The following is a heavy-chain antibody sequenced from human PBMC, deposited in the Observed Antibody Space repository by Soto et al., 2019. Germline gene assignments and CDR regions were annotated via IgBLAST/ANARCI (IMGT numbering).Heavy chain of an antibody. CDR3: ARRNVDIVATIDYYYYYMDV. D-gene: IGHD5-12*01. J-gene: IGHJ6*03. CDR2: IYYSGST. CDR1: GGSISSYY. V-gene: IGHV4-59*08. Sequence: PSETLSLTCTVSGGSISSYYWSWIRQPPGKGLEWIGYIYYSGSTNYNPSLKSRVTISVDTSKNQFSLKLSSVTAADTAVYYCARRNVDIVATIDYYYYYMDVWGKGTTVTVSS.